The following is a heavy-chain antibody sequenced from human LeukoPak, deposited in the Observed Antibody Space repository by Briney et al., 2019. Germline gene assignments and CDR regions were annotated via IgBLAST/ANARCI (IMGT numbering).Heavy chain of an antibody. Sequence: GGSLRLSCAASEFDLSSHAMTWVRQAPGKGLEWVSAISISGSKTYYADSVKGRFTISRDNSKNTLYLQMNSLRAEDTAVYYCANEIRPNDYWGQGTQVTVSS. CDR2: ISISGSKT. CDR1: EFDLSSHA. D-gene: IGHD4-17*01. CDR3: ANEIRPNDY. J-gene: IGHJ4*02. V-gene: IGHV3-23*01.